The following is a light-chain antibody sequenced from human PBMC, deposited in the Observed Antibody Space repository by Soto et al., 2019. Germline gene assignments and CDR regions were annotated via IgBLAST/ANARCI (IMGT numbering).Light chain of an antibody. CDR1: HSILYRPNNNNY. Sequence: DIVMTQSPETLAVSLGERATINCKSSHSILYRPNNNNYLAWYQQKPGQPPKLLIYWASTRESGVPDRFSGSGSGTDFTLTISSLQAEDVAVYYCQQYYNTPQITFGGGTKVEIK. J-gene: IGKJ4*01. CDR3: QQYYNTPQIT. CDR2: WAS. V-gene: IGKV4-1*01.